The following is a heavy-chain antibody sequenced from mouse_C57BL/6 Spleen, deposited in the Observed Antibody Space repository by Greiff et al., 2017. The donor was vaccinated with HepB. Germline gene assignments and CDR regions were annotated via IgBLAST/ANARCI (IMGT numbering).Heavy chain of an antibody. D-gene: IGHD1-1*01. CDR3: ARGYGSSSWYFDV. CDR2: ISSGSSTI. CDR1: GFTFSDYG. J-gene: IGHJ1*03. Sequence: EVQLVESGGGLVKPGGSLKLSCAASGFTFSDYGMHWVRQAPEKGLEWVAYISSGSSTIYYADTVKGRVTISRDNAKNTLFMQTTSLRSEDTAMYYCARGYGSSSWYFDVWGTGTTVTVSS. V-gene: IGHV5-17*01.